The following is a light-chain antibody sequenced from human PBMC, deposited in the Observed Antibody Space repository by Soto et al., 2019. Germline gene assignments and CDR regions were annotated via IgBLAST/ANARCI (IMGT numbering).Light chain of an antibody. CDR2: AAS. CDR3: QQSYSTPIT. J-gene: IGKJ5*01. CDR1: QSISSY. V-gene: IGKV1-39*01. Sequence: DIQMTQSPSSLYASVGDRVTITCRASQSISSYLNWYQQKPGKAPKLLIYAASSLQSGVPSRFSGSGSGTDFTLTISRLQPEDFATYYCQQSYSTPITFGQGTRLEIK.